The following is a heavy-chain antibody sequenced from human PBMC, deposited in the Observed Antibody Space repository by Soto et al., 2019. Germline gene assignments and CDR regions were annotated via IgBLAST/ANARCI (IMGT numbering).Heavy chain of an antibody. J-gene: IGHJ1*01. CDR3: ARGPYDTPFQH. Sequence: SETLSLTCTVSGDSLDYYYWSWIRQPPGKGLEWIGDVSDSGRTNYNPSLRSRVTISVDTSKNQFSLKLNSVTAADTAVYYCARGPYDTPFQHWGQGTLVTVSS. CDR2: VSDSGRT. CDR1: GDSLDYYY. D-gene: IGHD3-22*01. V-gene: IGHV4-59*01.